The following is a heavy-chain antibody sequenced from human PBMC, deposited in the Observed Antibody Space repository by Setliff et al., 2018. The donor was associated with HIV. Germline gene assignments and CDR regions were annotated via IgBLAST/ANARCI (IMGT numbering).Heavy chain of an antibody. CDR3: ARTYSSSWYSSHLWVDY. J-gene: IGHJ4*02. D-gene: IGHD6-13*01. CDR2: TYIGST. V-gene: IGHV4-61*09. Sequence: TLSLTCTVSGGSITTGSYYWSWIRQPAGQGLEWIGHTYIGSTNYNPSLKSRVTISADTSKNQFSLKLSSVTAADTAVYYCARTYSSSWYSSHLWVDYWGQGTLVTVSS. CDR1: GGSITTGSYY.